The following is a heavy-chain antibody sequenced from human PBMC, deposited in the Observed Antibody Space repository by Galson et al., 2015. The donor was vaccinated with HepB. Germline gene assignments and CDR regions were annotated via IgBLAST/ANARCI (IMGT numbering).Heavy chain of an antibody. CDR3: ARDRYYYDTRGYFPISAFDI. CDR1: GGSISRGGYY. J-gene: IGHJ3*02. D-gene: IGHD3-22*01. V-gene: IGHV4-31*03. Sequence: QVQLQESGPGLVKPSQTLSLTCSVSGGSISRGGYYWSWIRQHPGKGLEWIGYIYFNGNSYYNPSLKSRVTISVDTSKNQFSLKLSSVTAADTAVYYCARDRYYYDTRGYFPISAFDIWGLGTMVTVSS. CDR2: IYFNGNS.